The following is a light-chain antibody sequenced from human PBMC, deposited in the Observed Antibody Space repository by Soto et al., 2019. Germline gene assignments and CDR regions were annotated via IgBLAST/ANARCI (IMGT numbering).Light chain of an antibody. Sequence: DIPMTQSPSSLSASVGDRVTITCQASQNIRTYLNWYQQKPGQAPKLLIDDASNLGIGDPSRFSGSGYGTDFTFTISILRPDDVATYYCQQYDELPFTVWPATKVDIK. CDR3: QQYDELPFT. V-gene: IGKV1-33*01. CDR1: QNIRTY. J-gene: IGKJ3*01. CDR2: DAS.